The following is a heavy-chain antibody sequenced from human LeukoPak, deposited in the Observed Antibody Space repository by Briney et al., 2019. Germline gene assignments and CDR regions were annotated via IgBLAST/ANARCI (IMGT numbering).Heavy chain of an antibody. Sequence: GGSLRLSCAASGFTFSSYAMSWVRQAPGKGLEWVSTISGSGGSTYYADSVKARFTISRDNSKNTLYLQMNSLRAEDTAVYYCVYYYDSSGYDSDYWGQGTLVTVSS. CDR3: VYYYDSSGYDSDY. D-gene: IGHD3-22*01. CDR2: ISGSGGST. V-gene: IGHV3-23*01. J-gene: IGHJ4*02. CDR1: GFTFSSYA.